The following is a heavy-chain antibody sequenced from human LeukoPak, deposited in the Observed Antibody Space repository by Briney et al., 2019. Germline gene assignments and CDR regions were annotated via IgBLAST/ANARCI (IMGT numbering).Heavy chain of an antibody. V-gene: IGHV3-64D*06. CDR2: ISRNGDTA. CDR3: VKALTDDAFDI. CDR1: GFTFSTFP. Sequence: GGSLRLSCSASGFTFSTFPMHWVRQAPGKGLEYFSAISRNGDTAFYADSVKGRFTISRDNSKNTLYLQMSSLRPEDTAVYYCVKALTDDAFDIWGQGTMVTVSS. J-gene: IGHJ3*02.